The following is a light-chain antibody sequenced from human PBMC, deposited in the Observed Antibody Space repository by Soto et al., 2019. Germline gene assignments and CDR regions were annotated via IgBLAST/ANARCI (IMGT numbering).Light chain of an antibody. J-gene: IGKJ1*01. Sequence: DIQMTQSPSTLSASVGDRVTITCRASQSISTWLAWYQQKPQKAPNLLISKASTLESGIPLRFSGSGSGTEFTLTISSLQPDDFATYYCQQYSGYPGTFGQGTKVEVK. CDR1: QSISTW. CDR2: KAS. V-gene: IGKV1-5*03. CDR3: QQYSGYPGT.